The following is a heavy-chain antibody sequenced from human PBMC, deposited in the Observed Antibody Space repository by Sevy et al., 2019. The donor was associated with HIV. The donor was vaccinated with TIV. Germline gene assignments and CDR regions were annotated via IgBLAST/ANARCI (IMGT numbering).Heavy chain of an antibody. CDR1: GFTFSSYW. Sequence: GGSLRLSCAPSGFTFSSYWMSWVRQAPGKGLEWVANIKQDGSEKYYVDSVKGRFTISRDNAKSSLYLQWNSLRAEDTAIYYCARSYFGSGTSYGMDVWGQGTTVTVSS. D-gene: IGHD3-10*01. CDR2: IKQDGSEK. V-gene: IGHV3-7*01. CDR3: ARSYFGSGTSYGMDV. J-gene: IGHJ6*02.